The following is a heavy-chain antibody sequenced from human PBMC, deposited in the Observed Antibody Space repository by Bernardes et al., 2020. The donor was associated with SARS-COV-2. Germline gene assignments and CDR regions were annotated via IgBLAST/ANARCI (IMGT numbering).Heavy chain of an antibody. CDR1: GFIFDDYV. D-gene: IGHD1-26*01. CDR3: AKGTTGSSFSGRSDINS. Sequence: GGSLRLSCAASGFIFDDYVMHWVRQAPGKGLEWVSSLSWDSGTMAYADSVKGRFTISRDNVKNSLYLQMSSLRSKDTALYFFAKGTTGSSFSGRSDINSWGLGVLVTVTS. CDR2: LSWDSGTM. J-gene: IGHJ4*02. V-gene: IGHV3-9*01.